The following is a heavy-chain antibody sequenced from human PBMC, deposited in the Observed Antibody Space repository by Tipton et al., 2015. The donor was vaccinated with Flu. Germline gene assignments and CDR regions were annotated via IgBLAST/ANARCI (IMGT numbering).Heavy chain of an antibody. CDR1: SGPLINSAYY. J-gene: IGHJ3*01. CDR3: ARGRGCCDSDGYSDAVEV. Sequence: TLSLTCTVSSGPLINSAYYWGWIRQTPEKGLEWIGSIYDTGSTYYNPSLEGRVTSSLHTSKNQFSLRLTPMTAADTAVYYGARGRGCCDSDGYSDAVEVWRQGT. D-gene: IGHD2-21*02. V-gene: IGHV4-39*07. CDR2: IYDTGST.